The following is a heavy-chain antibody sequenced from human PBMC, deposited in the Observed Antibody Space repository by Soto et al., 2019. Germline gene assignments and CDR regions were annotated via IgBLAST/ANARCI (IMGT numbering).Heavy chain of an antibody. CDR2: IYYSGST. CDR1: GGSISSGDYY. Sequence: SETLSLTCTVSGGSISSGDYYWSWIRQPPGKGLEWIGYIYYSGSTYYNPSLKSRVTISVDTSKNQFSLKLSSVTAADTAVYYCAREVYYDSSGYHNWFDPWGQGTLVTVSS. V-gene: IGHV4-30-4*01. D-gene: IGHD3-22*01. CDR3: AREVYYDSSGYHNWFDP. J-gene: IGHJ5*02.